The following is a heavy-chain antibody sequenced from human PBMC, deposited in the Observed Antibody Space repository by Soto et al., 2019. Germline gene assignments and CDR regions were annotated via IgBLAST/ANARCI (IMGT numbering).Heavy chain of an antibody. V-gene: IGHV5-10-1*01. D-gene: IGHD3-22*01. Sequence: LKISCKGSGYSFAGYWITWVRQKPGKGLEWMGRIDPSDSQTYYSPSFRGHVTISVTKSITTVFLQWSSLRASDTAMYYCARQIYDSDTGPNFQYYFDSWGQGTPVTVSS. CDR1: GYSFAGYW. CDR3: ARQIYDSDTGPNFQYYFDS. CDR2: IDPSDSQT. J-gene: IGHJ4*02.